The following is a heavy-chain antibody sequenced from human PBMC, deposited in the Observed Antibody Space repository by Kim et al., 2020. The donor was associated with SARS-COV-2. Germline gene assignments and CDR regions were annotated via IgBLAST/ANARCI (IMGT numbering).Heavy chain of an antibody. CDR3: ARNRYYYDSSGYYEESYYYGMDV. Sequence: GGSLRLSCAASGFTFSSYGMHWVRQAPGKGLEWVAVIWYDGSNKYYADSVKGRFTISRDNSKNTLYLQMNSLRVEDTAVYYCARNRYYYDSSGYYEESYYYGMDVWGQGTTVTVSS. CDR1: GFTFSSYG. J-gene: IGHJ6*02. CDR2: IWYDGSNK. D-gene: IGHD3-22*01. V-gene: IGHV3-33*01.